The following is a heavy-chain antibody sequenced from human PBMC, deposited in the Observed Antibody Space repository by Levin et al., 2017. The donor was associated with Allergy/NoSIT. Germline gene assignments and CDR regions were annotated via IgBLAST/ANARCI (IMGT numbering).Heavy chain of an antibody. Sequence: GGSLRLSCGASGFTFSSHAMHWGRQAPGKGLEWVAFISYDGGIKFYADSVKGRFTISRDNSKNTLYLQMNGLRVEDTAVYYCARDLSGKYVSDYWGQGTLVTVSS. D-gene: IGHD2-8*01. CDR3: ARDLSGKYVSDY. CDR2: ISYDGGIK. CDR1: GFTFSSHA. J-gene: IGHJ4*02. V-gene: IGHV3-30*04.